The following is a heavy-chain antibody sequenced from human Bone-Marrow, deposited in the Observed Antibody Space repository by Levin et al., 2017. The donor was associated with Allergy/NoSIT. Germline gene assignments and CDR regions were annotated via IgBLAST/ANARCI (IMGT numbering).Heavy chain of an antibody. CDR1: GYTFTGYY. Sequence: ASVKVSCKTSGYTFTGYYIHWVRQAPGQGLEWMGWINPNSGGTRYAQRFQGRVTMTRDTSVTTAYMELSRLTSDDTAVYYCARDLSGSSGGRPWGQGTLVTVSS. D-gene: IGHD6-19*01. V-gene: IGHV1-2*02. CDR3: ARDLSGSSGGRP. CDR2: INPNSGGT. J-gene: IGHJ4*02.